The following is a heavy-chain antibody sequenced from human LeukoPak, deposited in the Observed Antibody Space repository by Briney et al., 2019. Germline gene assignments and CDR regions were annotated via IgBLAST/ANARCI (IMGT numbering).Heavy chain of an antibody. CDR1: GFTFSSYT. Sequence: GGSLRLSCAASGFTFSSYTMHWVRQAPGKGLEWMAVIWYDGSDKYYADSVKGRFTISRDNSKNTLYLQMNSLRAEDTAVYYCARDTSRTADYWGQGTLVTVSS. V-gene: IGHV3-33*01. J-gene: IGHJ4*02. CDR2: IWYDGSDK. CDR3: ARDTSRTADY.